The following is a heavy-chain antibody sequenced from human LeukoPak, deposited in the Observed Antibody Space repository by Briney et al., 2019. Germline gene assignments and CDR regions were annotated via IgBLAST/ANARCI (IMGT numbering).Heavy chain of an antibody. Sequence: GGSLRLSCVASGFTFSYYSMNWVRQAPGEGLEWVSYINSISGEIWYADSVKGRFTISRDDAKNSLYLQMNSLRDEDTAVYYCARGIKARLAKEWEPGAYFDYWGQGALVTVSS. V-gene: IGHV3-48*02. CDR3: ARGIKARLAKEWEPGAYFDY. CDR1: GFTFSYYS. CDR2: INSISGEI. D-gene: IGHD1-26*01. J-gene: IGHJ4*02.